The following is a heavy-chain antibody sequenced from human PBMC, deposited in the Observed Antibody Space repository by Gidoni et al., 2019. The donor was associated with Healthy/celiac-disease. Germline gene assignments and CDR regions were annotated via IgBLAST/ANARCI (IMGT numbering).Heavy chain of an antibody. D-gene: IGHD3-16*01. Sequence: EVQLLESGGGLVQPGGSLRLSCAASGLTFSSYAMSWVRQAPGKGLEWVSAISGSGGSTYYADSVKGRFTISRDNSKNTLYLQMNSLRAEDTAVYYCAKFKVRGLGFDYWGQGTLVTVSS. CDR3: AKFKVRGLGFDY. J-gene: IGHJ4*02. V-gene: IGHV3-23*01. CDR1: GLTFSSYA. CDR2: ISGSGGST.